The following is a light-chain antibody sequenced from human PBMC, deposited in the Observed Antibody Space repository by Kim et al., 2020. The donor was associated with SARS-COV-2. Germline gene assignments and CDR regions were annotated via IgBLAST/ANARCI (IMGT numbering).Light chain of an antibody. J-gene: IGLJ2*01. V-gene: IGLV3-19*01. Sequence: VALGQTVRITCQGDSLRSYYATWYQQKPGQAPILVIYGKNNRPSGIPDRFSGSSSGNTASLPIAGTQAGHEADYYCLSRDSNNNVLFGGGTRLPVL. CDR3: LSRDSNNNVL. CDR2: GKN. CDR1: SLRSYY.